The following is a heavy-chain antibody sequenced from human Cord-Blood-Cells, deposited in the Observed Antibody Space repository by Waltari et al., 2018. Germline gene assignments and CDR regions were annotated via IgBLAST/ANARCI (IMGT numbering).Heavy chain of an antibody. V-gene: IGHV1-69*09. Sequence: QVQLVQSGAEVKKPGSSVKVSCKASGGTFSSYAISWVRQAAGQGLEWMGRIIPILGIANYAQKFQGRVTITADKSTSTAYMELSSLRSEDTAVYYCARDLLGWFDPWGQGTLVTVSS. J-gene: IGHJ5*02. CDR1: GGTFSSYA. CDR3: ARDLLGWFDP. D-gene: IGHD3-16*01. CDR2: IIPILGIA.